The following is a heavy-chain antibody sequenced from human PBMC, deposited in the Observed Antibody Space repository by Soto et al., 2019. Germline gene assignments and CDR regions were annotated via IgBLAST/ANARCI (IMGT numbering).Heavy chain of an antibody. J-gene: IGHJ3*02. V-gene: IGHV4-34*01. CDR2: INHSGST. Sequence: PSETLSLTCAVYGGSFSGFYWSWIRQPPGKGLEWIGEINHSGSTNYNPSLKSRVTISVDTSKNQFSLKLSSVTAADTAVYYCARAVGYCSSTSCQRNDAFDIWGQGTMVTVSS. CDR3: ARAVGYCSSTSCQRNDAFDI. D-gene: IGHD2-2*01. CDR1: GGSFSGFY.